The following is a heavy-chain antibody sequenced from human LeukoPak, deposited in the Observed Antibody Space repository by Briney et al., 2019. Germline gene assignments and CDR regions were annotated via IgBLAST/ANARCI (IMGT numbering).Heavy chain of an antibody. V-gene: IGHV1-18*01. J-gene: IGHJ6*02. CDR1: GYTFTSYG. CDR3: ARDGVPAAINYYYGMDV. Sequence: ASVKVSCTASGYTFTSYGISGVRQAPGQGLEWMGWISAYNGNTNYAQKLQGRVTMTTDTSTSTAYMELRSLRSDDTAVYYCARDGVPAAINYYYGMDVWGQGTTVTVSS. CDR2: ISAYNGNT. D-gene: IGHD2-2*01.